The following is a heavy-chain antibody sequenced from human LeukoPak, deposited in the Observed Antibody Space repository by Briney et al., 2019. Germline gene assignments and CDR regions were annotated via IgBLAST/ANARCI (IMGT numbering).Heavy chain of an antibody. J-gene: IGHJ4*02. CDR3: ARQSRYYVWGSYRFVDY. Sequence: PSEPLSLTCSVCGYSISRGYYWGWIGQPPGKGLEWIGSIYHSGSTYYNPSLKSRDTISVDTSKNQFSLKLSSVTAADTAVYYCARQSRYYVWGSYRFVDYWGQGTLVTVSS. D-gene: IGHD3-16*02. CDR1: GYSISRGYY. CDR2: IYHSGST. V-gene: IGHV4-38-2*02.